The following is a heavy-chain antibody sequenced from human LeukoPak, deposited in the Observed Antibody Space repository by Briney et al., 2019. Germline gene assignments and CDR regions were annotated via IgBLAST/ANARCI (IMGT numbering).Heavy chain of an antibody. CDR2: INPNSGGT. CDR1: GYTFTGYY. Sequence: GASVKVSCKASGYTFTGYYMHWVRQAPGQGLEWMGWINPNSGGTNYAQKFQGRVTMTRGTSISTAYMELSRLRSDDTAVHYCARDLKYSSSWYHSDAFDIWGQGTMVTVSS. J-gene: IGHJ3*02. V-gene: IGHV1-2*02. CDR3: ARDLKYSSSWYHSDAFDI. D-gene: IGHD6-13*01.